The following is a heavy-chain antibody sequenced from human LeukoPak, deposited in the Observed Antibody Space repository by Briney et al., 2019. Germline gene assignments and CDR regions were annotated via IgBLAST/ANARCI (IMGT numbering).Heavy chain of an antibody. J-gene: IGHJ4*02. CDR3: AKDRQYGDYGGGDLFDS. CDR1: GFTFDDYA. CDR2: INWVGDTS. V-gene: IGHV3-43D*03. D-gene: IGHD4-17*01. Sequence: GGSLRLSCAASGFTFDDYAMHWVRQAPGKGLQWVSSINWVGDTSSYADSVKGRFTVSRDNTKGSLYLQMHSLRSEDTAVYYCAKDRQYGDYGGGDLFDSWGQGTLVTVSS.